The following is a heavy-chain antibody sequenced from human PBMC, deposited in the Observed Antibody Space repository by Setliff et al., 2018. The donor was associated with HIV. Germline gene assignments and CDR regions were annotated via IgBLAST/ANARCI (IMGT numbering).Heavy chain of an antibody. CDR3: ARVRVDYYDSSGYYSRSEYFQH. V-gene: IGHV4-39*07. J-gene: IGHJ1*01. Sequence: SETLSLTCTVSGASISSSSYYWGWIRQPPGKGLEWIGSIYYSGSTYYNPSLKSRVTISVDTSKNQFSLKLSSVTAADTAVYYCARVRVDYYDSSGYYSRSEYFQHWG. CDR1: GASISSSSYY. D-gene: IGHD3-22*01. CDR2: IYYSGST.